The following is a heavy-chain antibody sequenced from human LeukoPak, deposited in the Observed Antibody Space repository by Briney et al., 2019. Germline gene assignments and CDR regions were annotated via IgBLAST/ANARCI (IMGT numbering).Heavy chain of an antibody. Sequence: LETLSLSRALSRGSPRGVSSYSGSIRPPPGKGLEWLGSIYYSGITYYNPSLKSRVSISVDTSKKQFSLKLSSVTAADTAVHYCARQDGYCSSTSCTGYFDSWGQGTLVTGSS. D-gene: IGHD2-2*03. J-gene: IGHJ4*02. CDR1: RGSPRGVSSY. CDR3: ARQDGYCSSTSCTGYFDS. V-gene: IGHV4-39*01. CDR2: IYYSGIT.